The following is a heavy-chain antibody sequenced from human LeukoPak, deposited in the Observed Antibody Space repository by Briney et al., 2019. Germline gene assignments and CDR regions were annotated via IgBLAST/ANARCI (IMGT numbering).Heavy chain of an antibody. CDR3: ARDLSVKQYSSSTHHYYYYMDV. Sequence: PSETLSLTCTVSGGSISSSSYYWGWIRQPPGKGLEWIGSIYYSGSTYYNPSLKSRVTISVDTSKNQFSLKLSSVTAADTAVYYCARDLSVKQYSSSTHHYYYYMDVWGKGTTATVSS. CDR1: GGSISSSSYY. D-gene: IGHD6-6*01. CDR2: IYYSGST. V-gene: IGHV4-39*07. J-gene: IGHJ6*03.